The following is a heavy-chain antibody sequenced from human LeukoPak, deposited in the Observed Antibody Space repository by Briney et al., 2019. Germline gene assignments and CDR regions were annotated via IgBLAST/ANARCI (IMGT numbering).Heavy chain of an antibody. Sequence: ASVKVSCKASGCTFSSYAISWVRQAPGQGLGWMGGIIPIFGTANYAQKFQGRVTITADESTSTACMELSSLRSEDTAVYYCAGAHTVVVPAAMQGGSYYYYYYMDVWGQGTTVTVSS. CDR3: AGAHTVVVPAAMQGGSYYYYYYMDV. D-gene: IGHD2-2*01. CDR1: GCTFSSYA. CDR2: IIPIFGTA. V-gene: IGHV1-69*01. J-gene: IGHJ6*03.